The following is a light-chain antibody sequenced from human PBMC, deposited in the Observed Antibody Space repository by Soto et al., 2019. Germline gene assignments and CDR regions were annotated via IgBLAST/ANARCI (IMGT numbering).Light chain of an antibody. V-gene: IGKV3-11*01. CDR1: LSVSVY. CDR2: DAS. J-gene: IGKJ5*01. CDR3: HQRQYWPPIT. Sequence: VVLTQSPATLSLSPGERATLSCRTSLSVSVYLDWYQQKPGQAPRLLISDASNRATGIPARFSGSGSGTDFTLTISSLETEDFAVYSCHQRQYWPPITFGQGTRLEIK.